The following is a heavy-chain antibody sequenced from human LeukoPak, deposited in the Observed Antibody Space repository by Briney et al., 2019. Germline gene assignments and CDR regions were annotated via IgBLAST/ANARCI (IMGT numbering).Heavy chain of an antibody. V-gene: IGHV3-30*18. CDR2: ISNDGSNR. J-gene: IGHJ4*02. CDR1: GFTFSAYG. Sequence: GGSLRLSCAASGFTFSAYGMHWVRQAPGKGLEWVAIISNDGSNRHYTDSVKGRFTISGDKSKNTLYLQMNSLRTEDTAVYYCAKDGSGWSYFDYWGQGALVTVSS. D-gene: IGHD6-19*01. CDR3: AKDGSGWSYFDY.